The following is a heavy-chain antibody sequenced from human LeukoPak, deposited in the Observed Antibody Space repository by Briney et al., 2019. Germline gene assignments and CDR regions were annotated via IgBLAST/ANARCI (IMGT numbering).Heavy chain of an antibody. D-gene: IGHD6-6*01. CDR1: GGTFSTYG. CDR3: ARGGPYSSSSSYYYSYMDV. V-gene: IGHV1-69*05. CDR2: IIPVFGTV. J-gene: IGHJ6*03. Sequence: ASVKVSCKPSGGTFSTYGVTWVRQAPGQGLEWMGRIIPVFGTVSYAEKFQGRVTIITDDSSSSAYMELRSLRSEDTAVYYCARGGPYSSSSSYYYSYMDVWGKGTTVTVSS.